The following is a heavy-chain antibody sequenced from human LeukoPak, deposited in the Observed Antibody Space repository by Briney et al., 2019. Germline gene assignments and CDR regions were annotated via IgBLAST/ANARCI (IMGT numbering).Heavy chain of an antibody. V-gene: IGHV4-59*01. CDR3: ARVGGGYSYDDLDY. CDR1: GVSISSYY. D-gene: IGHD5-18*01. J-gene: IGHJ4*02. CDR2: IYYSGRT. Sequence: PSETLSLTCTVSGVSISSYYWSWIPQPPGKGLEWIGYIYYSGRTNYNPSLKSRVTITVDTSKNQFSLKLSSVTAADTAGYYCARVGGGYSYDDLDYWGQGTLVTVSS.